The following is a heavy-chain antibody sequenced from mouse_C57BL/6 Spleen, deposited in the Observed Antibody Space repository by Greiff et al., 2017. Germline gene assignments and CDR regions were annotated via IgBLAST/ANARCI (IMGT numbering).Heavy chain of an antibody. CDR2: IDPATGGT. Sequence: QVQLQQSGAELVRPGASVTLSCKASGYTFTDYEMHWVKQTPVHGLEWIGEIDPATGGTAYNQKFKGKAALTADKSSSTAYMQLRSLTSEDSAVYYWTKGGYSTYARDYWGQGTSVTVSS. CDR3: TKGGYSTYARDY. J-gene: IGHJ4*01. V-gene: IGHV1-15*01. CDR1: GYTFTDYE. D-gene: IGHD2-5*01.